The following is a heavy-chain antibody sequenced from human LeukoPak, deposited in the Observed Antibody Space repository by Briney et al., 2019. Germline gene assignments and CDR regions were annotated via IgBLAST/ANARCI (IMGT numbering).Heavy chain of an antibody. V-gene: IGHV4-38-2*02. CDR2: IYYSGTT. CDR1: GYSISSGYY. J-gene: IGHJ4*02. D-gene: IGHD3-10*01. CDR3: AGNYGSGSLYYFDY. Sequence: SETLSLTCTVSGYSISSGYYWGWIRQPPGKGLEWIGSIYYSGTTYFNPSLKSRVTISVDTSKNQFSLKLSSVTAADTAVYYCAGNYGSGSLYYFDYWGQGTLVTVSS.